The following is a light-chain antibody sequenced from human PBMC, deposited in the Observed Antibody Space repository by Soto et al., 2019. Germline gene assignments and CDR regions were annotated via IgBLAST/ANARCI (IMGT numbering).Light chain of an antibody. CDR2: DAS. CDR1: QSISRW. V-gene: IGKV1-5*01. J-gene: IGKJ1*01. Sequence: DIQMTQSPSNLSASVGDRVTIACRASQSISRWLAWYQQKPGKAPRLLMYDASISEIGAPSRFSGSGSGTEFSLTITSLQPDDLATYYCQQYNTYSTFGQGTKVDIK. CDR3: QQYNTYST.